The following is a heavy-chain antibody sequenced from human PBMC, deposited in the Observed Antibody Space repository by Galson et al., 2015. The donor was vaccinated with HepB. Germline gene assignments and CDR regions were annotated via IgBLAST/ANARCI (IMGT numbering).Heavy chain of an antibody. CDR2: IYYSGST. CDR3: ARLGAVAAPESFNWFDP. Sequence: SETLSLTCTVSGGSISSSSYYWGWIRQPPGKGLEWIGSIYYSGSTYYNPSLKSRVTISVDTSKNQFSLKLSSVTAADTAVYYCARLGAVAAPESFNWFDPWGQGTLVTVSS. V-gene: IGHV4-39*01. D-gene: IGHD6-19*01. CDR1: GGSISSSSYY. J-gene: IGHJ5*02.